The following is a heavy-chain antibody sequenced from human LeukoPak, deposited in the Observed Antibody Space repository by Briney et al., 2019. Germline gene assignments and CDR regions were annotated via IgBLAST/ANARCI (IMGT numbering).Heavy chain of an antibody. CDR2: VYHSGSI. J-gene: IGHJ4*02. Sequence: PSETLSLTCTVSGGSISSYSWNWIRQSPGKGLEWIGRVYHSGSISYNPSLKSRVTISVDTSKNQFSLNLGSVTAADTAVYYCVSSYGGYVLDYWGQGTLVIVSS. V-gene: IGHV4-59*01. D-gene: IGHD5-12*01. CDR1: GGSISSYS. CDR3: VSSYGGYVLDY.